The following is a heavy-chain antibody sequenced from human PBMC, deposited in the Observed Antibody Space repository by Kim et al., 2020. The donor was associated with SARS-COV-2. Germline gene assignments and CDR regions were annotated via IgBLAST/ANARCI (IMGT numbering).Heavy chain of an antibody. Sequence: SETLSLTCTVSGGSISSYYWSWIRQPAGKGLEWIGRIYTSGSTNYNPSLKSRVTMSVDTSKNQFSLKLSSVTAADTAVYYCAREGGEQLVPSYYYYYGMDVWGQGTTVTVSS. D-gene: IGHD6-6*01. CDR3: AREGGEQLVPSYYYYYGMDV. CDR2: IYTSGST. CDR1: GGSISSYY. V-gene: IGHV4-4*07. J-gene: IGHJ6*02.